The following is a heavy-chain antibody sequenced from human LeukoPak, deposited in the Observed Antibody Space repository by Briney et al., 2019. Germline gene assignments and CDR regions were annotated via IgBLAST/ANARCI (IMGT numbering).Heavy chain of an antibody. J-gene: IGHJ3*02. Sequence: PPETLSLTCAVYGGSFSDYYWTWIRQPPGKGLEWIGEINHRGSTHYNPSLKSRVTISVDTSKKQFSLKLSSVTAADTAVYYCATYSTGFDIWGQGTVVTVSS. CDR1: GGSFSDYY. CDR2: INHRGST. D-gene: IGHD6-19*01. CDR3: ATYSTGFDI. V-gene: IGHV4-34*01.